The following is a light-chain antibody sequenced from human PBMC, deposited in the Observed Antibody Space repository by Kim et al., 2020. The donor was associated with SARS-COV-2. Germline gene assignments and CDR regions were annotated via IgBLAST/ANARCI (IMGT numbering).Light chain of an antibody. CDR2: ELC. Sequence: DIVMTQTPLPLSVTAGQPASTSCKSSQSPLPRNGKTYLYWDLQKPGQSPQLLINELCSQFPRVPDRFSGRGSGTDFALKISRVEAEYVGVYYCMKAINLPLTYGGGTKVDIK. CDR3: MKAINLPLT. CDR1: QSPLPRNGKTY. V-gene: IGKV2-29*02. J-gene: IGKJ4*01.